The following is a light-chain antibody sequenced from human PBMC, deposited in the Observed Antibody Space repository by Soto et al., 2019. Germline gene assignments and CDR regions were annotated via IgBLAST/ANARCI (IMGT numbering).Light chain of an antibody. V-gene: IGKV3-20*01. CDR3: QQDGSSPRS. CDR1: QSVSSSY. J-gene: IGKJ1*01. CDR2: GAS. Sequence: EIVLTQSPGTLSLSPGERATLSCRASQSVSSSYLACYQQKPGKAPRLLIYGASRRATGIPGRFGGSGSGTGFTLTITRLEPEDFAVSYCQQDGSSPRSIGHGTKVEIK.